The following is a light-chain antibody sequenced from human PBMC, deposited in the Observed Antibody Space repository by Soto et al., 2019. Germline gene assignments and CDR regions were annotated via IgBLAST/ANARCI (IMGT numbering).Light chain of an antibody. V-gene: IGLV1-40*01. CDR2: NDN. Sequence: QSVLTQPPSVSGAPGQRVTISCTGSSSNIGTSYHVHWYQQLPGAAPKLLIYNDNNRPSGVPDRFSGSKSDTSASLAITGRQAEDEADYYCQSFDRSLGHSVFGEGTKLTVL. CDR3: QSFDRSLGHSV. J-gene: IGLJ2*01. CDR1: SSNIGTSYH.